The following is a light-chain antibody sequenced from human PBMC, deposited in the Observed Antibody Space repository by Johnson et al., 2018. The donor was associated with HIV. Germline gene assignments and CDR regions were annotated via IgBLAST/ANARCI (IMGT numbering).Light chain of an antibody. V-gene: IGLV1-51*02. CDR3: AAWDSGLTAGV. J-gene: IGLJ1*01. CDR2: ENN. Sequence: QSVLTQPPSVSAAPGQKVTISCSGSSSNIGTNFVSWYQQFPGAAPKLLIYENNKRPSGIPDRFSGSKSGTSATLGITGLQTGDEADYYCAAWDSGLTAGVFGTGTKVTVL. CDR1: SSNIGTNF.